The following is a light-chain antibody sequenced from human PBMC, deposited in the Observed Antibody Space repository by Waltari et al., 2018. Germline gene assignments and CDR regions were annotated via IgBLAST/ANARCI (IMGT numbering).Light chain of an antibody. CDR1: SSDVGGFNY. CDR3: CSYAGFYTYV. Sequence: QSALPQPRSVSGPPGQSVPISCTGTSSDVGGFNYVPWFQQHPGEAPKLIIYDVTKRPSGVPGRFSGSKSGNTASLTISGLQAEDDSDYYCCSYAGFYTYVFGTGTKVTVL. J-gene: IGLJ1*01. V-gene: IGLV2-11*01. CDR2: DVT.